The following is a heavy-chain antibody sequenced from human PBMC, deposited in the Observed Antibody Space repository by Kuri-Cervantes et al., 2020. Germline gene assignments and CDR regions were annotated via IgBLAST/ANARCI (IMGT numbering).Heavy chain of an antibody. J-gene: IGHJ6*03. D-gene: IGHD4-11*01. CDR2: INPNSGGT. Sequence: ASVKVSCKASGYTFTDYYMHWVRQAPGQGLEWMGWINPNSGGTNYAQKFQGWVTMTRDTSISTAYMELSRLRSDDTAVYYCARATTVTTGYYMDVWGKGTTVTVSS. V-gene: IGHV1-2*04. CDR1: GYTFTDYY. CDR3: ARATTVTTGYYMDV.